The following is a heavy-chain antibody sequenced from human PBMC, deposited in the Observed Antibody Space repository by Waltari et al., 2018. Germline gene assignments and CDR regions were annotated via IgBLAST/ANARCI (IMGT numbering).Heavy chain of an antibody. V-gene: IGHV1-2*02. D-gene: IGHD1-26*01. CDR1: GYTFTGYQ. CDR2: INPNSGGT. CDR3: ARDLVVGSGDY. Sequence: QVHLVQSGAEVKKPGASVKVSCKASGYTFTGYQIPWVRQAPGQGLEWMGGINPNSGGTNYAQNVQGRVTITRDTSIRTAYMELSRLRSDDTAMYYCARDLVVGSGDYWGQGTLVTVSS. J-gene: IGHJ4*02.